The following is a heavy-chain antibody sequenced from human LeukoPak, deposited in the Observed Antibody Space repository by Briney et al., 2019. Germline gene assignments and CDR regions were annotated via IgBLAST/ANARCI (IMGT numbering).Heavy chain of an antibody. Sequence: GGSLRLSCVTSGFTFGNYWMSWVRQAPGKGLEWVAKVKEDGSEKNYADSVKGRFTISRDNAENAVHLEMNSLRAEDTAIYYCTRMYLYESSGYRPSDYWGQGTLVTVSS. CDR3: TRMYLYESSGYRPSDY. D-gene: IGHD3-22*01. CDR1: GFTFGNYW. V-gene: IGHV3-7*01. J-gene: IGHJ4*02. CDR2: VKEDGSEK.